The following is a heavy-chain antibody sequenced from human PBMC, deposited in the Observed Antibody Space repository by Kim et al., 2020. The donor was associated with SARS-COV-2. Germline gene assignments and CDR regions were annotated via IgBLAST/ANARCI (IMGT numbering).Heavy chain of an antibody. J-gene: IGHJ4*02. CDR3: ARGSGWIVDY. D-gene: IGHD6-19*01. V-gene: IGHV3-7*01. CDR2: IKQDGTDK. CDR1: GFTFSSVW. Sequence: GGSLRLSCAASGFTFSSVWMHWVRQAPGKGLEWVAVIKQDGTDKYYVDSVKGRFDISRDNAKNSLYLQMNTLSAEDTAVYYCARGSGWIVDYWGQGTLVTVSS.